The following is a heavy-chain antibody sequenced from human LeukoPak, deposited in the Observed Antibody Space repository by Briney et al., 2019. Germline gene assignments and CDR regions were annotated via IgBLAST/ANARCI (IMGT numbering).Heavy chain of an antibody. V-gene: IGHV3-30*04. CDR3: ARVNMGSGDDSSGYYFGDY. J-gene: IGHJ4*02. D-gene: IGHD3-22*01. Sequence: GGSLRLSCAASGFTFSSYAMHWVRQAPGKGLEWVAVISYDGSNKYYADSVKGRFTISRDNSKNTLYLQMNSLRAEDTAVYYCARVNMGSGDDSSGYYFGDYWGQGTLVTVSS. CDR1: GFTFSSYA. CDR2: ISYDGSNK.